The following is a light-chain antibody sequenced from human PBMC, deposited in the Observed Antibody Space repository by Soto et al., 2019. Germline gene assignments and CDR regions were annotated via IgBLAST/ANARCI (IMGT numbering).Light chain of an antibody. CDR1: QTIGNW. CDR2: KAS. Sequence: DIQMTQSPSTLPASVGDRVTITCRASQTIGNWLAWYQQKPGKVPKLLIYKASSLESGVPSRFSGSGSGTEFTLTISSLQPDDFATYDCQHSHFYWTFGRGPKVDI. J-gene: IGKJ1*01. V-gene: IGKV1-5*03. CDR3: QHSHFYWT.